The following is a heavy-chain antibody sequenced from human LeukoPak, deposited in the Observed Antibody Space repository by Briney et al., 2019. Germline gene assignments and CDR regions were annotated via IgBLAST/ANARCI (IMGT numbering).Heavy chain of an antibody. V-gene: IGHV3-23*01. Sequence: PGGSLRLSCAASGFTFSSYAMIWVRQAPGKGLEWVSAISGSGGSTYYADSVKGRFTISRDNSKNTLYLQMNSLRSEDTAVYYCAKSGYGDYEFWFDPWGQGTLVTVSS. CDR2: ISGSGGST. J-gene: IGHJ5*02. CDR3: AKSGYGDYEFWFDP. D-gene: IGHD4-17*01. CDR1: GFTFSSYA.